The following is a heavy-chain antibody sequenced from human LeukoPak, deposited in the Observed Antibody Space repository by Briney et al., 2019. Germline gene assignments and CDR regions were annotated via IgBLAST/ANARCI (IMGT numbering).Heavy chain of an antibody. CDR1: GVSISRSY. CDR2: VYSSGST. D-gene: IGHD6-6*01. V-gene: IGHV4-4*07. J-gene: IGHJ3*02. CDR3: ARLPGGDSSSVAAFDI. Sequence: PSETLSLTCTVSGVSISRSYWSWIRQPAGKGLEWIGRVYSSGSTNYNPSLKSRVTMSVDTSRNQFSLKLNSVTAADTAVYYCARLPGGDSSSVAAFDIWGQGTMVTVSS.